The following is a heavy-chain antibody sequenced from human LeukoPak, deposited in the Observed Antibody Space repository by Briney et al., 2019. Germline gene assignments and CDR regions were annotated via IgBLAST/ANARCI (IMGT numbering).Heavy chain of an antibody. V-gene: IGHV4-30-2*01. D-gene: IGHD3-10*01. Sequence: SQTLSLTCAVSGGSISSGDYSWSWIRQPPGKGLEWIGYIYHGGSTYYNPSLKSRVTISVDRSKNQFSLKLSSVTAADTAVYYCARAPGYYGSGSPYFEYWGQGTLVTVSS. CDR1: GGSISSGDYS. J-gene: IGHJ4*02. CDR3: ARAPGYYGSGSPYFEY. CDR2: IYHGGST.